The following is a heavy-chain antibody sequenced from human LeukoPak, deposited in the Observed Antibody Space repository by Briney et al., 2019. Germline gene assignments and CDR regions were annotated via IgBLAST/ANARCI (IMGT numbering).Heavy chain of an antibody. D-gene: IGHD3-3*01. CDR3: ATSPDFWLSFDP. Sequence: ASVKVSCKVSGYTLTELSMHWVRRAPGKGLEWMGGFDPEDGETIYAQKFQGRVTMTEDTSTDTAYMELSSLRSEDTAVYYCATSPDFWLSFDPWGQGTLVTVSS. CDR2: FDPEDGET. V-gene: IGHV1-24*01. J-gene: IGHJ5*02. CDR1: GYTLTELS.